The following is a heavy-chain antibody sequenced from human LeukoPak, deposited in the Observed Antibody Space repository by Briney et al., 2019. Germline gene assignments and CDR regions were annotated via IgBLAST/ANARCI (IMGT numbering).Heavy chain of an antibody. CDR3: ARAVIAIMNWFDR. J-gene: IGHJ5*02. V-gene: IGHV4-39*01. Sequence: PSETLSLTCTVSGGSISSSSYYWGWIRQPPGKGLKWIGSIYYSGSTYYNPSLNSRATISVDTSKNQFSLKLSSVTAADTAVYYCARAVIAIMNWFDRWSQGTLVTVSS. CDR2: IYYSGST. CDR1: GGSISSSSYY. D-gene: IGHD2-21*01.